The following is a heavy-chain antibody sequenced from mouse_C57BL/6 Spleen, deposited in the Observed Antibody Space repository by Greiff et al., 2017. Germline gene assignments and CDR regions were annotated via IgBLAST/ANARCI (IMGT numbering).Heavy chain of an antibody. CDR1: GFTFSSYA. Sequence: EVMLVESGGGLVKPGGSLKLSCAASGFTFSSYAMSWVRQTPDKRLEWVATISDGCSYTYSPDNVKGRFTISRDKDKNNLYLQMSHLKSEDTAMYYCARDRRYYYGSSLDYWGQGTTLTGSS. CDR3: ARDRRYYYGSSLDY. V-gene: IGHV5-4*01. D-gene: IGHD1-1*01. J-gene: IGHJ2*01. CDR2: ISDGCSYT.